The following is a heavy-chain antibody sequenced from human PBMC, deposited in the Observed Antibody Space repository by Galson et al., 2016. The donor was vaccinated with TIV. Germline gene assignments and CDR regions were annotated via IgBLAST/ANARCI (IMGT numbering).Heavy chain of an antibody. V-gene: IGHV3-30*03. Sequence: SLRLSCAASGFIFRRFSMNWVRQSPGKGLEWVAVISDDGTKRYHTDSVRGRFSISRDNSDETVHLQMNSLRVEDSAMYYCASELFDFWGQGTLVTVSS. CDR3: ASELFDF. CDR1: GFIFRRFS. J-gene: IGHJ4*02. CDR2: ISDDGTKR.